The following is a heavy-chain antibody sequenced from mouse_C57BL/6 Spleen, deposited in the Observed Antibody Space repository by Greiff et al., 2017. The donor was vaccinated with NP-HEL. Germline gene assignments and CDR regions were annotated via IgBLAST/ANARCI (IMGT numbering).Heavy chain of an antibody. CDR3: ARWHGNYAFDY. V-gene: IGHV1-80*01. D-gene: IGHD2-1*01. J-gene: IGHJ2*01. Sequence: QVHVKQSGAELVKPGASVKISCKASGYAFSSYWMNWVKQRPGKGLEWIGQIYPGDGDTNYNGKFKGKATLTADKSSSTAYKQLSSLTSEDSAVYFCARWHGNYAFDYWGQGTTLTVSS. CDR1: GYAFSSYW. CDR2: IYPGDGDT.